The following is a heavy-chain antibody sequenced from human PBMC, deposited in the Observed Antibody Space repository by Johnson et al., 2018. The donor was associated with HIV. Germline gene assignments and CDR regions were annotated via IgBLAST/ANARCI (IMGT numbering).Heavy chain of an antibody. V-gene: IGHV3-9*01. CDR2: ISWNSGRI. CDR1: GFTFDDYV. Sequence: VQLVESGGGLVQPGRSLRLSCAASGFTFDDYVMHWVRQAPGKGLEWVSGISWNSGRIGYADSVKGRFTISRDNAKNSLYLQMNSLRAGDTAVYYCARSEYDYYDSSGYDAFDIWGQGTMVTVSS. CDR3: ARSEYDYYDSSGYDAFDI. D-gene: IGHD3-22*01. J-gene: IGHJ3*02.